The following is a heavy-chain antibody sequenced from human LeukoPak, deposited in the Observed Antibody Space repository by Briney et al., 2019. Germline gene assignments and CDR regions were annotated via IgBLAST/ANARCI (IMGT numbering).Heavy chain of an antibody. J-gene: IGHJ6*02. CDR3: ARDQITGTWLPDYGMDV. CDR2: IKQDGSEK. CDR1: GFTFSSYW. V-gene: IGHV3-7*01. Sequence: GGSLRLSCAASGFTFSSYWMSWVRQAPGKGLEWVANIKQDGSEKYYVDSVKGRFTISRDNAKNSLYLQMNSLRAEDTAVYYCARDQITGTWLPDYGMDVWGQGTTVTVSS. D-gene: IGHD1-7*01.